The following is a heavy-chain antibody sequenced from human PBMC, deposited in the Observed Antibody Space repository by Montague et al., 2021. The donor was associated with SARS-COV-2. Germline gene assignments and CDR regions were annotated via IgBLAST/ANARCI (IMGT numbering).Heavy chain of an antibody. CDR1: GGSISSSSYY. D-gene: IGHD1-7*01. J-gene: IGHJ6*02. Sequence: SETLSLTCTVSGGSISSSSYYWGWIRQPPGKGLEWIGSIYYSGSTYYNPSLKSRVTISVDTSKNQFSLKLSSVTAADTAVHYCARDQGYNWNCYYYYGMDVWGQGTTVTVSS. CDR2: IYYSGST. V-gene: IGHV4-39*07. CDR3: ARDQGYNWNCYYYYGMDV.